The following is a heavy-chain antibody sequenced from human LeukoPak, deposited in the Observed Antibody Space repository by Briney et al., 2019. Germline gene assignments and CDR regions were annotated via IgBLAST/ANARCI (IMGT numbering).Heavy chain of an antibody. CDR1: GYTFSNNY. CDR3: ARGWLRSSSSRSIDY. CDR2: INPNSGGT. Sequence: PRASVKVSCKASGYTFSNNYMHWVRQAPGQGLEWMGWINPNSGGTNYAQKFQGRVTMTGDTSTSTAYIYLSRLMSDDTAVYYCARGWLRSSSSRSIDYWGQGTLVTVSS. V-gene: IGHV1-2*02. J-gene: IGHJ4*02. D-gene: IGHD6-6*01.